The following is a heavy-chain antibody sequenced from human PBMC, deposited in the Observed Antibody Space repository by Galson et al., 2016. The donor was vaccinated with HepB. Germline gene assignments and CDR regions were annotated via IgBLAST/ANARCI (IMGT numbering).Heavy chain of an antibody. Sequence: SLRLSCAASGFTFSPYAMSWVRQAPGKGLECVSGISGSGGTTSYADSVKGRFTISRDNSKNTLFLQMDSLRAEDTAVYYCARSGEPYWGQGTLVTVSS. CDR2: ISGSGGTT. CDR3: ARSGEPY. J-gene: IGHJ4*02. V-gene: IGHV3-23*01. D-gene: IGHD4-17*01. CDR1: GFTFSPYA.